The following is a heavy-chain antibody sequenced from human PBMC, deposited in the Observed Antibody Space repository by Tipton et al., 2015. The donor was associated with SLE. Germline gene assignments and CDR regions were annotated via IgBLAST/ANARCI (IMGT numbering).Heavy chain of an antibody. CDR1: GDSISTHY. J-gene: IGHJ4*02. Sequence: TLSLTCSVSGDSISTHYWSWIRQPPGKGLEWIGYILYSGESTNYNPSLKSRVTISVDTSKNQFSLKLSSVTAADTAVYYCARYIVVARYFDYWGQGTLVTVSS. CDR3: ARYIVVARYFDY. D-gene: IGHD2-21*01. CDR2: ILYSGEST. V-gene: IGHV4-59*11.